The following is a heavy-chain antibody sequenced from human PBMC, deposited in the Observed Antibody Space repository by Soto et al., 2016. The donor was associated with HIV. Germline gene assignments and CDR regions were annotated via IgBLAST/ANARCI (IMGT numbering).Heavy chain of an antibody. Sequence: QVQLVQSGAEVTKPGASVKVSCKASGYTFTGYYLHWVRQAPGQGLEWMGWINPNTGGTNYAQKFQGRVTMTRDTSITTAYMELSRLRSDDTAVYYCARDQYYYDSSGYYYGYYYMDVWGKGTTVTVSS. CDR3: ARDQYYYDSSGYYYGYYYMDV. V-gene: IGHV1-2*02. D-gene: IGHD3-22*01. CDR2: INPNTGGT. CDR1: GYTFTGYY. J-gene: IGHJ6*03.